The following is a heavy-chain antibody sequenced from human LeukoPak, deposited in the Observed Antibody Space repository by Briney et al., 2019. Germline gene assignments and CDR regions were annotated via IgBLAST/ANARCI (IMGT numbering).Heavy chain of an antibody. J-gene: IGHJ4*02. Sequence: GESLKISCKGSGYSLTYYWIGWVRQMPGQGLEWMGIIYPGDSDTRYSPSFQGQVTISADKSISTAYLQWSSLKASDTAMYYCARPYDTYCSVGSCYVDFWGQGTLVTVSS. D-gene: IGHD2-15*01. CDR3: ARPYDTYCSVGSCYVDF. V-gene: IGHV5-51*01. CDR2: IYPGDSDT. CDR1: GYSLTYYW.